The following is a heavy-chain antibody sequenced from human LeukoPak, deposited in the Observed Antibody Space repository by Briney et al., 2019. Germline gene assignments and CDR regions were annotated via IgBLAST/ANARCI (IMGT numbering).Heavy chain of an antibody. Sequence: GESLKISCHGSGYTFSKYWIGWVRQVPGKGLEWMGIIYPPDSDTKYSPSFRGQVTMSVDESTDTAYLQWNSLKASDTAMYYCACHSSGCDYWGQGTLVTVSS. CDR1: GYTFSKYW. CDR2: IYPPDSDT. V-gene: IGHV5-51*01. CDR3: ACHSSGCDY. D-gene: IGHD6-19*01. J-gene: IGHJ4*02.